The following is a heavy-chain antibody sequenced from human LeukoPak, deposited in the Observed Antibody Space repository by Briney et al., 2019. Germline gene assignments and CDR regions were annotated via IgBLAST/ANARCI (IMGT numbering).Heavy chain of an antibody. D-gene: IGHD4-23*01. CDR2: IKQDGSEK. Sequence: GGSLRLSCATSGFSFSSNWMSWVRQAPGKGLEWVANIKQDGSEKYYVDSVKGRCTISRDNAKNSLYLHMNSLRAEDTAVYYCSGGHYFDYWGQGTLVTVSS. CDR1: GFSFSSNW. J-gene: IGHJ4*02. V-gene: IGHV3-7*01. CDR3: SGGHYFDY.